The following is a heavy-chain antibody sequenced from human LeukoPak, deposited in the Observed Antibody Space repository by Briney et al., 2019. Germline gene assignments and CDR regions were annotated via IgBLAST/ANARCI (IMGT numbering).Heavy chain of an antibody. CDR2: IRSNIYGGTT. V-gene: IGHV3-49*04. CDR1: GFTFSIHA. CDR3: SRITPANYGDALDH. J-gene: IGHJ4*02. D-gene: IGHD4-17*01. Sequence: GGSLRLSCAASGFTFSIHAMHWVRQAPGKGLEWLGFIRSNIYGGTTEYAASVKGKFTISRDDSKGAAYLQVNSLKTEDTAVYYCSRITPANYGDALDHWGQGTLVTVSS.